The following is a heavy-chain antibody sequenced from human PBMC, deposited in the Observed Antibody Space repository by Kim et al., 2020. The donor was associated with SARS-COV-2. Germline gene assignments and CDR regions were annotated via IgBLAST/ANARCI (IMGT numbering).Heavy chain of an antibody. J-gene: IGHJ6*02. CDR3: ASRYCSGGSCYVHNYYYYYGMDV. CDR2: VNHSGST. Sequence: SETLSLTCAVYGGSFSGYYWSWIRQPPGQGLEWIGEVNHSGSTNYNPYLKSRVTISVDTSKNQFSLNLSPVTAADTAVYDCASRYCSGGSCYVHNYYYYYGMDVWGQGTTVTVSS. CDR1: GGSFSGYY. D-gene: IGHD2-15*01. V-gene: IGHV4-34*01.